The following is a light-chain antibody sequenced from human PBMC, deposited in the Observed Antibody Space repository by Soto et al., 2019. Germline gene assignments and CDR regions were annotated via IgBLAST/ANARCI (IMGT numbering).Light chain of an antibody. V-gene: IGKV1-39*01. CDR3: QQYNSYPWT. CDR1: QSISTY. CDR2: AAS. Sequence: DIQMTQSPSSLSASVGDRVSITCRASQSISTYLNWYQQKPGKVPRLLIYAASSLQSGVPSRFSGSGSETEFTLTISSLQPDDFATYYCQQYNSYPWTFGQGTKVDIK. J-gene: IGKJ1*01.